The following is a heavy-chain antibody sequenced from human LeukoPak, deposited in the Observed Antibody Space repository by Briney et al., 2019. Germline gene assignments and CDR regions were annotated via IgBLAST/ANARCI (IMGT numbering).Heavy chain of an antibody. J-gene: IGHJ4*02. V-gene: IGHV1-18*01. Sequence: ASVKVSCKASGYDFTSYAISWVRQAPGQGFEWMGWISTYNGNTNYVEKSQGRVTMTTDTSTTTAYMELRGLRSDDTAVYYCARDRQLQWFGEFNSAFDYWGQGTLVTVSS. CDR1: GYDFTSYA. CDR3: ARDRQLQWFGEFNSAFDY. CDR2: ISTYNGNT. D-gene: IGHD3-10*01.